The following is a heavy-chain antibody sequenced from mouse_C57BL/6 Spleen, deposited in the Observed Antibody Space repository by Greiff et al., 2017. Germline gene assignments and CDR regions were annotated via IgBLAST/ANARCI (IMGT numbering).Heavy chain of an antibody. CDR2: IHPNNGGT. J-gene: IGHJ4*01. Sequence: VQLQQSGPELVKPGASVKISCKASGYTFTDYYMNWVKQSHGKSLEWIGDIHPNNGGTSYNQKFKGKATLTVYKSYSTAYMELRSLTSEDSADYYCASKTMVTTSDYWGQGTSVTVSS. V-gene: IGHV1-26*01. D-gene: IGHD2-2*01. CDR1: GYTFTDYY. CDR3: ASKTMVTTSDY.